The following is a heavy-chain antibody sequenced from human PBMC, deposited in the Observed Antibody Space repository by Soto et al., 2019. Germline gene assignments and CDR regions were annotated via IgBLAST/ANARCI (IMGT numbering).Heavy chain of an antibody. CDR3: ARDINWSKTAYYSYYGMDV. CDR1: GFTFSSYA. Sequence: QVQLVESGGGVVQPGRSLRLSCAASGFTFSSYAMHWVRQAPGKGLEWVAVISYDGSNKYYADSVKGRFTISRDNSKNTRYLQRNSLRAEDTAVYYCARDINWSKTAYYSYYGMDVWGQGTTVTVSS. CDR2: ISYDGSNK. V-gene: IGHV3-30-3*01. J-gene: IGHJ6*02. D-gene: IGHD1-20*01.